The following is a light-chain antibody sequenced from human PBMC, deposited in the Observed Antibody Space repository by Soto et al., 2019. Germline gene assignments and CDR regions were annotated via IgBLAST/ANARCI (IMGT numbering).Light chain of an antibody. V-gene: IGKV3-15*01. CDR3: QQYDNWPLT. CDR1: QSVSSN. Sequence: EIVMTQSPATLPVSPGERATLSCRASQSVSSNLAWYQQNPGQAPRFLIYRASTRATGIPARFSGSGSGTEFTLTISSLQSEDFAVYYCQQYDNWPLTFGGGTKVEIK. J-gene: IGKJ4*01. CDR2: RAS.